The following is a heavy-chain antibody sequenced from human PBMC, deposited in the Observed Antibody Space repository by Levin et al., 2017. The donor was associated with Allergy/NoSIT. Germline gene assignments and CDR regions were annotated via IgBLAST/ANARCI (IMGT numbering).Heavy chain of an antibody. D-gene: IGHD5-18*01. CDR3: AKEDTAKDAFDI. J-gene: IGHJ3*02. CDR2: ISGSGGST. CDR1: GFTFSSYA. V-gene: IGHV3-23*01. Sequence: GESLKISCAASGFTFSSYAMSWVRQAPGKGLEWVSAISGSGGSTYYADSVKGRFTISRDNSKNTLYLQMNSLRAEDTAVYYCAKEDTAKDAFDIWGQGTMVTVSS.